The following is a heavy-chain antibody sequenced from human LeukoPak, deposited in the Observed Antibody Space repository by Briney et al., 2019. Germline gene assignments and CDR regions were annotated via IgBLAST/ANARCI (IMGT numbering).Heavy chain of an antibody. D-gene: IGHD4-11*01. V-gene: IGHV4-59*12. CDR1: GGSISSYW. Sequence: SETLSLTCTASGGSISSYWWSWIRQPPGKGLEWIGYVFDSGSTNYNPSLKSRVTMSVDTSKNHLSLKLSSVTAADTAVYYCAREGDYSHSFDYWGQGTLVTVSS. CDR2: VFDSGST. J-gene: IGHJ4*02. CDR3: AREGDYSHSFDY.